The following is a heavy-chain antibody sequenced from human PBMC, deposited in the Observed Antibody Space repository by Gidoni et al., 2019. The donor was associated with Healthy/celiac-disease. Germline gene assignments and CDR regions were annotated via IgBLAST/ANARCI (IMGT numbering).Heavy chain of an antibody. CDR1: GFTVSSNY. J-gene: IGHJ6*02. V-gene: IGHV3-53*04. CDR3: ARDIGGNSGAGMDV. CDR2: IYSGGST. D-gene: IGHD2-21*02. Sequence: EVQLVESGGGLVQPGGSLRLSCAASGFTVSSNYMSWVRQAPGKGLEWVSVIYSGGSTYYADSVKGRFTISRHNSKNTLYLQMNSLRAEDTAVYYCARDIGGNSGAGMDVWGQGTTVTVSS.